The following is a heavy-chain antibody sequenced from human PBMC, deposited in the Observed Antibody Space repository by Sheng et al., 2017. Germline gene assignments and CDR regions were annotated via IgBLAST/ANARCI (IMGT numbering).Heavy chain of an antibody. J-gene: IGHJ6*03. Sequence: QVHLQESGPGLVKPSETLSLTCTVSGYSISSGYYWDWIRQPPGKGLEWIGSIFHSGTTFYNPSLKSRVTISVDTAKNQFSLKLNSVTAADKAVYYCARDTGTWVSYYYYYMDVWGQGTTITVSS. D-gene: IGHD1-7*01. CDR3: ARDTGTWVSYYYYYMDV. V-gene: IGHV4-38-2*02. CDR1: GYSISSGYY. CDR2: IFHSGTT.